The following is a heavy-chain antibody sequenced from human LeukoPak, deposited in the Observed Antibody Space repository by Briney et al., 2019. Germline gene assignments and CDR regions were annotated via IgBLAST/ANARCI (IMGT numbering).Heavy chain of an antibody. CDR3: ARGRAAALSYYFDY. V-gene: IGHV1-69*13. D-gene: IGHD6-13*01. CDR2: IIPIFGTA. J-gene: IGHJ4*02. CDR1: GGTLSSYA. Sequence: SVKVSCKASGGTLSSYAISWVRQAPGQGLEWMGGIIPIFGTANYAQKFQGRVTITADESTSTAYMELSSLRSEDTAVYYCARGRAAALSYYFDYWGQGTLVTVSS.